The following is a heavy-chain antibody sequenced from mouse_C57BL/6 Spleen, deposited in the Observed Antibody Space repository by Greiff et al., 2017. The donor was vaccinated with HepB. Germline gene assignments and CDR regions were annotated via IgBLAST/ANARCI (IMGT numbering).Heavy chain of an antibody. D-gene: IGHD2-12*01. CDR2: IYPGNSDT. CDR1: GYTFTSYW. Sequence: VQLQQSGTVLARPGASVKMSCKTSGYTFTSYWMHWVKQRPGQGLEWIGAIYPGNSDTSYNQKFKGKAKLTAVTSASTAYMELRSLTNEDSAVYYCTRGKLRLYYLDYWGQGTTLTVSS. CDR3: TRGKLRLYYLDY. V-gene: IGHV1-5*01. J-gene: IGHJ2*01.